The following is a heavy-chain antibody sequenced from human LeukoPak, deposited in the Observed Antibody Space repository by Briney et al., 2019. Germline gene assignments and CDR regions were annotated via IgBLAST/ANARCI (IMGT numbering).Heavy chain of an antibody. CDR1: GYTYTSYG. V-gene: IGHV1-18*01. CDR2: ISAYNGNT. J-gene: IGHJ4*02. D-gene: IGHD3-22*01. CDR3: ARDSDYDSSCALSDY. Sequence: ASVKVSFKASGYTYTSYGLSWVRPAPGQGLEWMAWISAYNGNTNYAQKLQGRVTMTTDTSTSTAYMELRSLRSDDTAVYYCARDSDYDSSCALSDYWGQGTLVTVSS.